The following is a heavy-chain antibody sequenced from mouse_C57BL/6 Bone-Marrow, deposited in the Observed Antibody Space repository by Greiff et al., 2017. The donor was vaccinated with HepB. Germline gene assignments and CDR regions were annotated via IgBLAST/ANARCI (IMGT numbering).Heavy chain of an antibody. CDR1: GYTFTSYW. J-gene: IGHJ1*03. V-gene: IGHV1-69*01. D-gene: IGHD1-1*01. CDR3: ARWSTTVVTWYFDV. CDR2: IDPSDSYT. Sequence: QVQLKQPGAELVMPGASVKLSCKASGYTFTSYWMHWVKQRPGQGLEWIGEIDPSDSYTNYNQKFKGKSTLTVDKSSSTAYMQLSSLTSEDSAVYYCARWSTTVVTWYFDVWGTGTTVTVSS.